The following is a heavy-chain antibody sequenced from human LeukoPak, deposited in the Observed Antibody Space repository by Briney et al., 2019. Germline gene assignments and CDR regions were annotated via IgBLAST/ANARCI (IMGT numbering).Heavy chain of an antibody. D-gene: IGHD2-2*01. CDR2: IRYDGSNK. CDR3: AAPGVPAATYYFDY. V-gene: IGHV3-30*02. CDR1: GFTFSSYA. J-gene: IGHJ4*02. Sequence: GGSLRLSCAASGFTFSSYAMSWVRQAPGKGLDRVAFIRYDGSNKYYADSVKGRFTISRDNSKNTVYLQMNSLRAEDTAVYYCAAPGVPAATYYFDYWGQGTLVTVSS.